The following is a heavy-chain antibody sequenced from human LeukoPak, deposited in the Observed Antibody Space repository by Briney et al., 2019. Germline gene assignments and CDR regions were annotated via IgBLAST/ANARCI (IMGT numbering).Heavy chain of an antibody. V-gene: IGHV3-21*01. CDR3: ARGPSGYHNT. Sequence: PGGSLRLSCAASGFTFSSYNMNWVRLAPGKGLEWVSSISSSSAYIYYADSVRGRFTISRDNAKTSLYLQMNSLRAEDTAVYYCARGPSGYHNTGGQGTLVTVSS. CDR1: GFTFSSYN. CDR2: ISSSSAYI. J-gene: IGHJ4*02. D-gene: IGHD5-12*01.